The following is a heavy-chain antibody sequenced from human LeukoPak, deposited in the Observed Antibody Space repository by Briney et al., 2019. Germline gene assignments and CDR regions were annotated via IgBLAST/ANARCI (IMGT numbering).Heavy chain of an antibody. J-gene: IGHJ4*02. V-gene: IGHV4-31*03. CDR2: FYYGGST. Sequence: SETLSLTCTVSAGSISSGGYSWSWIRQHPGKGLEWIGYFYYGGSTYYNPSLKSRVSISVDTSKNQFSLKLSSVTAADTAVYYCARVSVYGDHFDYWGQGTLVTVSS. CDR3: ARVSVYGDHFDY. D-gene: IGHD5/OR15-5a*01. CDR1: AGSISSGGYS.